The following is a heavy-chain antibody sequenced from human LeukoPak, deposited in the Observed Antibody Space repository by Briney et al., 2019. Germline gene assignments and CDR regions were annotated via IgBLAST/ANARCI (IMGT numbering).Heavy chain of an antibody. CDR1: GYSISSGYY. Sequence: SETLSLTCAVSGYSISSGYYWGWIRQPPGKGLEWIGSIYHSGSTYYNPSLKSRVTISVDTSKNQFSLKLSSVTAADTAVYYCARVFPIYYLRRYFFDYWGQGTLVTVSS. CDR2: IYHSGST. J-gene: IGHJ4*02. V-gene: IGHV4-38-2*01. CDR3: ARVFPIYYLRRYFFDY. D-gene: IGHD3-22*01.